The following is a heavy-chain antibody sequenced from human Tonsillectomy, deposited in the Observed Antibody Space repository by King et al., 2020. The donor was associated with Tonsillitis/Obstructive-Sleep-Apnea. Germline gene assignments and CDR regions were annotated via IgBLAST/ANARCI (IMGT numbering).Heavy chain of an antibody. D-gene: IGHD5-18*01. V-gene: IGHV3-48*02. CDR1: GFTFSRYT. CDR3: ARGLPSSYSYGPYNYYYMDV. J-gene: IGHJ6*03. CDR2: ISSSSSTI. Sequence: VQLVESGGGLLQPGGSLRLSCAASGFTFSRYTMNWVRQAPGKGLEWVSNISSSSSTIYYADSVKGRFTISRDNAKNSLYLQMNRLRDEDTAVYYCARGLPSSYSYGPYNYYYMDVWGKGTTVTVSS.